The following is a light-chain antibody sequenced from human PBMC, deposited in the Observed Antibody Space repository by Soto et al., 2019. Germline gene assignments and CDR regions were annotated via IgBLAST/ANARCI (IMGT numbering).Light chain of an antibody. V-gene: IGLV1-40*01. J-gene: IGLJ2*01. Sequence: QSVVTLPPSVSGAPGQRVTISCAGSSSNIGAGYAVQWYQQLPGTAPKLLIYGDSNRPSGVPDRFSGSKSGTSASLAITGLQADDEAFYYCQSYDSSLSGVFGGGTKLTVL. CDR3: QSYDSSLSGV. CDR2: GDS. CDR1: SSNIGAGYA.